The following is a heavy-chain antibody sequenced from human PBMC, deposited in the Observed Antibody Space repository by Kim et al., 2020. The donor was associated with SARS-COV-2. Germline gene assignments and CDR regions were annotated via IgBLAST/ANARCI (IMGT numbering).Heavy chain of an antibody. J-gene: IGHJ5*02. Sequence: ASVKVSCKASGYTFTGYYIHWVRQAPGQGLEWMGCINPNSGGTDYAQKFQGRVTMTRDTSISTAYMELSRLRSDDAAIYYCARGGYYYDSTAYSSWGQGTLVTVSS. CDR1: GYTFTGYY. D-gene: IGHD3-22*01. CDR2: INPNSGGT. CDR3: ARGGYYYDSTAYSS. V-gene: IGHV1-2*02.